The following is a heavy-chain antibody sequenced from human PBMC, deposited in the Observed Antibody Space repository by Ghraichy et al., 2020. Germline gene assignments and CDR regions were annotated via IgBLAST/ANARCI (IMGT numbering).Heavy chain of an antibody. D-gene: IGHD3-3*01. CDR1: GGSVSSGSYY. V-gene: IGHV4-61*01. J-gene: IGHJ4*02. Sequence: ESLNISCTVSGGSVSSGSYYWSWIRQPPGKGLEWIGYIYYSGSTNYNPSLKSRVTISVDTSKNQFSLKLSSVTAADTAVYYCARIDFWSGHFDYWGQGTLVTVSS. CDR3: ARIDFWSGHFDY. CDR2: IYYSGST.